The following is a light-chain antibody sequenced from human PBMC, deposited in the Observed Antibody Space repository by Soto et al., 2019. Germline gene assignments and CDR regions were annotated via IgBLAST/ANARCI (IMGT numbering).Light chain of an antibody. V-gene: IGLV1-44*01. Sequence: QSVLTQSPSESATPGQRVTISCSGSGSNIGTHAVNWYQQVPGTAPTLLIFRNHQRPSGVPDRFSGSKSGPSASLVICGPQSEDEADYYCAAWDDRLRAVVFGGGTKLTVL. CDR2: RNH. J-gene: IGLJ2*01. CDR3: AAWDDRLRAVV. CDR1: GSNIGTHA.